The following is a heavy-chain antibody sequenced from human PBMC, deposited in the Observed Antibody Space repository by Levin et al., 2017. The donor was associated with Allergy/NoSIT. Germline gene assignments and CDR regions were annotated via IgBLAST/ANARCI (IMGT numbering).Heavy chain of an antibody. J-gene: IGHJ4*02. V-gene: IGHV3-9*01. CDR2: ISWNSGSI. Sequence: SLKISCAASGFTFDDYAMHWVRQAPGKGLEWVSGISWNSGSIGYADSVKGRFTISRDNAKNSLYLQMNSLRAEDTALYYCAKSIAVAGTPFDYWGQGTLVTVSS. CDR3: AKSIAVAGTPFDY. D-gene: IGHD6-19*01. CDR1: GFTFDDYA.